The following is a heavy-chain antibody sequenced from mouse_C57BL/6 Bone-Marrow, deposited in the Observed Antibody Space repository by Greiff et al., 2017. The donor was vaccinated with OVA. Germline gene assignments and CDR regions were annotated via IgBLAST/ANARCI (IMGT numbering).Heavy chain of an antibody. D-gene: IGHD2-1*01. J-gene: IGHJ2*01. CDR1: GYSITSGYY. CDR2: ISYDGSN. V-gene: IGHV3-6*01. CDR3: ARREYYGNYGDY. Sequence: VQLQQSGPGLVKPSQSLSLTCSVTGYSITSGYYWNWIRQFPGNKLEWMGYISYDGSNNYNPSLKNRISITRDTSKNQFFLKLNSVTTEDTATYYCARREYYGNYGDYWGQGTTLTVSS.